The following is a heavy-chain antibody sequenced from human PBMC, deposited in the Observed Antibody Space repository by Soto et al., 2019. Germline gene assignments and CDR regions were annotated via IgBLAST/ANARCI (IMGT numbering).Heavy chain of an antibody. J-gene: IGHJ6*02. CDR3: TRDRVEYGMDV. CDR2: IRSKAYGGTT. D-gene: IGHD2-21*01. Sequence: GGSLRLSCTASGFIFGDYAMSWVRQAPGKGLEWVGFIRSKAYGGTTEYAASVKGRFTISRDDSKSIAYLQMNSLKTEDTAVYYCTRDRVEYGMDVWGQGTTVTVSS. CDR1: GFIFGDYA. V-gene: IGHV3-49*04.